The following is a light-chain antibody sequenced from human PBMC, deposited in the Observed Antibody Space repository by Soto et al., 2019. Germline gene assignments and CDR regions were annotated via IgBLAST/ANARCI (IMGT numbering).Light chain of an antibody. V-gene: IGKV3-11*01. J-gene: IGKJ1*01. CDR1: QSVTTK. Sequence: EIVMTQSPAILSLSPGETATLSCRASQSVTTKLAWYQQRPGQTPRLLIYNASTRATGIPARFSGSGSGTDFTLTISRLEPEDFAVYYCQQRSNWPGGTFGQGTKVDI. CDR3: QQRSNWPGGT. CDR2: NAS.